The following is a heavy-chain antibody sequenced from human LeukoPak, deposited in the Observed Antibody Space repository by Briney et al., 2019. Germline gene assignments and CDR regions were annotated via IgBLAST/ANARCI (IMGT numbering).Heavy chain of an antibody. D-gene: IGHD2-2*02. J-gene: IGHJ6*03. Sequence: PSETLSLTCAVYGGSFSGYYWSWIRQPPGKGLEWIGEINHSGSTNYNPSLKSRVTISVDTSKNQFSLKLGSVAAADTAVYYCARGKKQGYCSSTSCYSAYYYMDVWGKGTTVTVSS. CDR1: GGSFSGYY. CDR3: ARGKKQGYCSSTSCYSAYYYMDV. CDR2: INHSGST. V-gene: IGHV4-34*01.